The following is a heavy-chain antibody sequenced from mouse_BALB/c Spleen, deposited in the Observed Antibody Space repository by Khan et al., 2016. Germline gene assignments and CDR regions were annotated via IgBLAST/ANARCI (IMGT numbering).Heavy chain of an antibody. D-gene: IGHD1-1*01. J-gene: IGHJ2*01. CDR2: IDPYDSET. Sequence: QVQLQQPGAELVRPGASVKLSCKASGHPFTTYWMNWVKQRPEQGLEWIGRIDPYDSETHYDQKFKDKAILTVEKASHTAYLQHYGLTSEDSAVYYWTRGSTVFDYWGQGTTLTVSS. CDR3: TRGSTVFDY. V-gene: IGHV1-52*01. CDR1: GHPFTTYW.